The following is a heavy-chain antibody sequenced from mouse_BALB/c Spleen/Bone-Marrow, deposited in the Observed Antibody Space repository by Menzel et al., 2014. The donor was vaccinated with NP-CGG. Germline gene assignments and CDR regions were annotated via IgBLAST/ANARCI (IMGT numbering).Heavy chain of an antibody. Sequence: VQLKESGPELVKPGASVKISCKASGYTFTDYNMHWVKQSHGKSLEWTGYIYPYNVVTCYNQKFKSKATLTVDNSSTTEYMELRSLTSEDSAVYHCARPQYYGCGYWGQGTTRTVSS. D-gene: IGHD1-2*01. CDR3: ARPQYYGCGY. J-gene: IGHJ2*01. CDR2: IYPYNVVT. V-gene: IGHV1S29*02. CDR1: GYTFTDYN.